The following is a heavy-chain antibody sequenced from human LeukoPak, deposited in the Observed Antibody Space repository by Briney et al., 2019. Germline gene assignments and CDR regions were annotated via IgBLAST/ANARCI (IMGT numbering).Heavy chain of an antibody. Sequence: ASVKVSCKASGYTFTDYFMHWVRQAPGQGLEWMGIINPTGDSTDYAQKFQGRVTMTRDTSTSTVYMELSSLRSEDTAVYYCVRADDQHFDYWGQGTPVTVSS. D-gene: IGHD3-3*01. CDR3: VRADDQHFDY. CDR1: GYTFTDYF. J-gene: IGHJ4*02. V-gene: IGHV1-46*01. CDR2: INPTGDST.